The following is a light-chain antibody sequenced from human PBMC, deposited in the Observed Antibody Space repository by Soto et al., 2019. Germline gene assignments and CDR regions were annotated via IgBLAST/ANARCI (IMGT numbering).Light chain of an antibody. V-gene: IGLV2-14*03. Sequence: SVLTQPASVSGSPGQSITISCAGTSSDVGAYNYVSWYQHHPGKAPKLMIYDVNNRPSGDSNRFSGSKSGNTASLTISGLQAEDEADYYCSAWSSVATYVFGSGTKVTVL. J-gene: IGLJ1*01. CDR3: SAWSSVATYV. CDR1: SSDVGAYNY. CDR2: DVN.